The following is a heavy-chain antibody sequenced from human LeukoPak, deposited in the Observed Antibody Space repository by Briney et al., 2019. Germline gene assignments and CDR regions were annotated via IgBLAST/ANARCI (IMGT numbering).Heavy chain of an antibody. D-gene: IGHD4-11*01. J-gene: IGHJ4*02. CDR1: GFTVSSIY. Sequence: GGSLRLSCTASGFTVSSIYMSWVRQAPGKGLEWVSIIYRGGTTYYADSVKGRFAVSRDNSKNTLYLQMNSLRVDDTAVYYCAKSVEHSNYRKFHDWGQGTLVTVSS. CDR3: AKSVEHSNYRKFHD. CDR2: IYRGGTT. V-gene: IGHV3-53*01.